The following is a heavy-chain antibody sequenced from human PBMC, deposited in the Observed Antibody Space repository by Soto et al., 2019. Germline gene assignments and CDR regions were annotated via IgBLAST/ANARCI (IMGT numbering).Heavy chain of an antibody. J-gene: IGHJ4*02. V-gene: IGHV3-30*04. Sequence: QVQLVESGGGVVQPGRSLRLSCAASAFTFRSYTMHWVRQAPGKGLEWVATISYDGSKTNYADSVRGRFTISRDNSKSTIVLQMDSLRPEATAVYSCARDRDSSYFPPPYYFDSWGQGTLVTVSS. CDR2: ISYDGSKT. CDR1: AFTFRSYT. D-gene: IGHD1-26*01. CDR3: ARDRDSSYFPPPYYFDS.